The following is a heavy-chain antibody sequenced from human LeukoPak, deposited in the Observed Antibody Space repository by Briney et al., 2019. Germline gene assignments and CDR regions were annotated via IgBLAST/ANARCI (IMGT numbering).Heavy chain of an antibody. CDR2: IIPIFGTA. D-gene: IGHD3-3*01. CDR1: GGTFSSYA. CDR3: ARLTILGVVPGLDYFDY. Sequence: SVKVSCKASGGTFSSYAISWVRQAPGQGLEWMGGIIPIFGTANYAQKFQGRVTITADESTSTAYMELSSLRSEDTAVYYCARLTILGVVPGLDYFDYWGQGTLVTVSS. J-gene: IGHJ4*02. V-gene: IGHV1-69*01.